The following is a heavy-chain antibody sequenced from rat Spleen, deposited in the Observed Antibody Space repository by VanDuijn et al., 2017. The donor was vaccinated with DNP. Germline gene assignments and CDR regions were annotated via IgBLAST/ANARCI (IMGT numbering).Heavy chain of an antibody. Sequence: EVQLVGSGGDLVQPGRSLKLSCVASRFTFSSYWMTWIRQVPGKGLEWVASISSSGAYTYYPDSVKGRFTISRDNAKNTLYLQMDSLRSEDTATYYCTTRGAASWGQGVMVTVSS. CDR2: ISSSGAYT. CDR3: TTRGAAS. J-gene: IGHJ2*01. V-gene: IGHV5-31*01. D-gene: IGHD1-2*01. CDR1: RFTFSSYW.